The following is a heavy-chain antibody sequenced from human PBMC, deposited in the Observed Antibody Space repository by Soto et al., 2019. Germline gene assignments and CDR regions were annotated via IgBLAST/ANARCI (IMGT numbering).Heavy chain of an antibody. CDR2: INSDGSTT. Sequence: EVQLVESGGGLVQPGGSLRLSCAASGFTFSSSWLHWVRQVPGKGLVWVSRINSDGSTTQYADSVRGRFTISRDNAKNTLFMEVNSLTIEDSSFYFCACLAMPRGPCAFGGQGTLVTVSS. J-gene: IGHJ4*02. V-gene: IGHV3-74*03. CDR3: ACLAMPRGPCAF. D-gene: IGHD2-2*01. CDR1: GFTFSSSW.